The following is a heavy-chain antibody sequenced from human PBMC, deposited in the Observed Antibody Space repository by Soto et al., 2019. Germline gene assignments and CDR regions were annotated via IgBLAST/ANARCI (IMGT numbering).Heavy chain of an antibody. D-gene: IGHD2-21*01. CDR3: TRAGILTTPYYLDY. Sequence: EVQLVESGGGLVQPEGSLRLSCAASGFTFSDYYMDWIRQAPGEGLEWVARIRNKRNSYTTEYAASVKGRFIISRDDSRNSLYLQMNGLKTEDTAMYYCTRAGILTTPYYLDYWGQGTLVTVSS. CDR1: GFTFSDYY. CDR2: IRNKRNSYTT. V-gene: IGHV3-72*01. J-gene: IGHJ4*02.